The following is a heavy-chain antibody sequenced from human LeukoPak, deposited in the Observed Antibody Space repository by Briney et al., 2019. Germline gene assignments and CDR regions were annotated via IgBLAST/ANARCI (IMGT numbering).Heavy chain of an antibody. CDR1: GYTFTGYY. V-gene: IGHV1-2*02. CDR2: INPNSGGT. D-gene: IGHD6-19*01. Sequence: GASVKVSRKASGYTFTGYYMHWVRQAPGQGLEWMGWINPNSGGTNYAQKFQGRVTMTRDTSISTAYMELSRLRSDDTAVYYCARVSSGWYGEFDYWGQGTLVTVSS. CDR3: ARVSSGWYGEFDY. J-gene: IGHJ4*02.